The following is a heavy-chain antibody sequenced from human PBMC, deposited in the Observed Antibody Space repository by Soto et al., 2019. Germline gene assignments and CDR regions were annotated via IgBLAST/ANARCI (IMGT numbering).Heavy chain of an antibody. Sequence: SLILSSAASGFTFSSYAMHWVRQAPGKGLEWVAVISYDGSNKYYADSVKGRFTISRDNSKNTLYLQMNSLRAADTAVYYCARIPASGDDHWGQRTLVPVCS. CDR3: ARIPASGDDH. D-gene: IGHD1-26*01. CDR1: GFTFSSYA. CDR2: ISYDGSNK. V-gene: IGHV3-30-3*01. J-gene: IGHJ4*02.